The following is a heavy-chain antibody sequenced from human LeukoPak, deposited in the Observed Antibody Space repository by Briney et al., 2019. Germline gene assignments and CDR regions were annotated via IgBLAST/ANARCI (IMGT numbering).Heavy chain of an antibody. D-gene: IGHD4-11*01. V-gene: IGHV3-33*06. CDR3: AKDEIYTNNTISYMDV. CDR2: IWYDGSNK. J-gene: IGHJ6*03. CDR1: GFIFSRYG. Sequence: GRSLRLSCAASGFIFSRYGMNWVRQAPGKGLEWVAVIWYDGSNKYYADSVKGRFTISRDNSKNTLYLQMNSLRAEDTAVYYCAKDEIYTNNTISYMDVWGKGTTVTVSS.